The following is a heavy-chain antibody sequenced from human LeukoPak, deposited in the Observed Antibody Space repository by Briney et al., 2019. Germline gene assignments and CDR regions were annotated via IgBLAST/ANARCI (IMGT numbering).Heavy chain of an antibody. CDR2: IKEDGSEK. Sequence: GGSLRLSCAASGFTFSSYWMSWVRQAPGKGLEWVANIKEDGSEKYNVDSVKGRFTISRDNAKNSLYLQMNSLGAEDTAVYYCASQGDYYDSSGSQFDYWGQGTLVTVSS. CDR3: ASQGDYYDSSGSQFDY. CDR1: GFTFSSYW. D-gene: IGHD3-22*01. J-gene: IGHJ4*02. V-gene: IGHV3-7*01.